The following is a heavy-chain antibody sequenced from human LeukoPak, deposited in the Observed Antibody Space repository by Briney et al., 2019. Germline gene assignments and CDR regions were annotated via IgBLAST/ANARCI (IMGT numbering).Heavy chain of an antibody. V-gene: IGHV3-48*03. J-gene: IGHJ4*02. D-gene: IGHD3-22*01. CDR1: GFMFSSHE. CDR2: ISGDGTTI. Sequence: PGGSLRLSCEASGFMFSSHEMNWVRQSPGKGLEWLSCISGDGTTIFYEDSVKGRFSISRDNAKKSVSLQMNSLRVEDTAVYYCVRRESSGFFYYFDHWGQGALVTVSS. CDR3: VRRESSGFFYYFDH.